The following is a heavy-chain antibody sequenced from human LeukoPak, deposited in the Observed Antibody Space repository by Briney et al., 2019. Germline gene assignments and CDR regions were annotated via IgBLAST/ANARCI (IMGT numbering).Heavy chain of an antibody. J-gene: IGHJ6*03. Sequence: ASVKVSCKASGYIFINYGINWVRQAPGQGLEWMGWISGYNGNTNYAQKLQGRVTMTTDTSTSTAYMELRSLRFGDTAMYYCARAGSYRYYYMDVWGKGTTVTISS. D-gene: IGHD1-26*01. CDR2: ISGYNGNT. CDR1: GYIFINYG. V-gene: IGHV1-18*01. CDR3: ARAGSYRYYYMDV.